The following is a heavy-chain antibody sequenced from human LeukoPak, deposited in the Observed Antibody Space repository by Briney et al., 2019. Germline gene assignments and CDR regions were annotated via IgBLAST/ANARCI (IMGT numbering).Heavy chain of an antibody. CDR2: IYPGDSDT. CDR1: GYSFSSYW. J-gene: IGHJ3*02. CDR3: ARTLYYDSSGSAFDI. Sequence: GESLKISCKASGYSFSSYWIAWVRQMPGKGLEWMGIIYPGDSDTRYSPSFQGQVTISVDKSTSNAYLQWSSLKASDTAAYYCARTLYYDSSGSAFDIWGQGTMVTVSS. V-gene: IGHV5-51*01. D-gene: IGHD3-22*01.